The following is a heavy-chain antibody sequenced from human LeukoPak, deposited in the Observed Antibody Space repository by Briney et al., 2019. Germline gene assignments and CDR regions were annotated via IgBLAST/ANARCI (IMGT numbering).Heavy chain of an antibody. CDR1: GYTFTSYD. V-gene: IGHV1-8*01. J-gene: IGHJ3*02. Sequence: ASVKVSCKASGYTFTSYDINWVRQATGQGLEWMGWMNPNSGNTSYAQKFQGRVTMTRDMSTSTVYMELSSLRSEDTAVYYCARDPPLTTDAFDIWGQGTMVTVSS. CDR3: ARDPPLTTDAFDI. D-gene: IGHD4-17*01. CDR2: MNPNSGNT.